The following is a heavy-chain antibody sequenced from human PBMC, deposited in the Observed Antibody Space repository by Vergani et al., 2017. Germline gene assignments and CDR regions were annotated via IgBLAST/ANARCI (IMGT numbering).Heavy chain of an antibody. J-gene: IGHJ4*02. D-gene: IGHD2-15*01. CDR2: IYSGGST. CDR1: GFTVSSNY. V-gene: IGHV3-66*01. CDR3: ARDPPYCSGGSCYPDY. Sequence: EVQLLESGGGLVQPGGPLRLSCAASGFTVSSNYMSWVRQAPGKGLEWVSVIYSGGSTYYADSVKGRFTISRDNSKNTLYLQMNSLRAEDTAVYYCARDPPYCSGGSCYPDYWGQGTLVTVSS.